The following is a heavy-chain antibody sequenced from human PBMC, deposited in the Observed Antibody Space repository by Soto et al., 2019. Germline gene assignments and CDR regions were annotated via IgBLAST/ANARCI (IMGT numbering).Heavy chain of an antibody. Sequence: GGSLRLSCAASGFTFSSYGMHWVRQAPGKGLEWVAVISYDGSNKYYADSVKGRFTISRDNSKNTLYLQMNSLRAEDTAVYYCAKVVRKSYYYYYGMVVWGQGTTVTVSS. J-gene: IGHJ6*02. CDR3: AKVVRKSYYYYYGMVV. V-gene: IGHV3-30*18. CDR2: ISYDGSNK. CDR1: GFTFSSYG.